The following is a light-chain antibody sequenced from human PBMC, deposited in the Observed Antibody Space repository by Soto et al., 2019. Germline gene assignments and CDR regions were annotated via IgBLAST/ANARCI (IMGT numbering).Light chain of an antibody. CDR2: GAS. Sequence: EIVLTQSPGTLSLSPGERATLPCGASQSVSSGYLAWYQQKPGQAPRLLIYGASSRATGIPDRFSGSGSGTDFTLTISRLEPEDFAVYYCQQYGSPLTFGGGTKVEIK. V-gene: IGKV3-20*01. J-gene: IGKJ4*01. CDR1: QSVSSGY. CDR3: QQYGSPLT.